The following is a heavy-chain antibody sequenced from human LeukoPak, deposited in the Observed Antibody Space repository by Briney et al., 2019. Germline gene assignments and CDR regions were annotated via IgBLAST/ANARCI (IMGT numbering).Heavy chain of an antibody. V-gene: IGHV4-34*01. D-gene: IGHD2-15*01. CDR2: INHSGST. CDR1: GGSFSGYY. J-gene: IGHJ6*03. Sequence: SETLSLACAVYGGSFSGYYWSWIRQPPGKGLEWIGEINHSGSTNYNPSLKSRVTISVDTSKNQFSLKLSSVTAADTAVYYCARTGSVYCSGGSCYSNYYYYYMDVWGKGTTVTISS. CDR3: ARTGSVYCSGGSCYSNYYYYYMDV.